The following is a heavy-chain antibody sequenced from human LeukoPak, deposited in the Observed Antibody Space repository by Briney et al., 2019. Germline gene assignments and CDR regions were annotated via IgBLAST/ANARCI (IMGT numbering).Heavy chain of an antibody. CDR2: FYTSGST. J-gene: IGHJ5*01. D-gene: IGHD1-7*01. V-gene: IGHV4-4*07. Sequence: SETLSLTCTVSGGSISSYYWSWIRQPAGKGLEWVGRFYTSGSTNNNPSLKSRVSISVDKSKNQFSLKLSSVTAADTAVYYCAXGADVLEVRWFDSWGQGTLVTVSS. CDR3: AXGADVLEVRWFDS. CDR1: GGSISSYY.